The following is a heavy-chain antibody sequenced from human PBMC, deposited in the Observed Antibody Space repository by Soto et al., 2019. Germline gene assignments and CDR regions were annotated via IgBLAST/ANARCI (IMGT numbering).Heavy chain of an antibody. D-gene: IGHD2-2*01. V-gene: IGHV4-39*01. CDR3: ARQPTTADIDLLFDS. J-gene: IGHJ5*01. CDR2: IFYSGSS. CDR1: GGSISSSRSY. Sequence: SETLSLTCNVSGGSISSSRSYWAWIRQPPGKGLEWIANIFYSGSSYYNPSLASRVTVSVDTSKNQFSLKLSSVTAADTAVYYCARQPTTADIDLLFDSCGQGTLVTGSS.